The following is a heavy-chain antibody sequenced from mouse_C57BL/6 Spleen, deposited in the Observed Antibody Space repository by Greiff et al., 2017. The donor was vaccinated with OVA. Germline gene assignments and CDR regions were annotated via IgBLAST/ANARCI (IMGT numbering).Heavy chain of an antibody. D-gene: IGHD1-1*01. Sequence: EVQLVESGGGLVKPGGSLKLSCAASGFTFSDYGMHWVRQAPEKGLEWVAYISSGSSTIYYADTVKGRFTISRDNAKNTLFLQMTSLRSEDTAMYYCARRELRSYWYVDVWGTGTTVTVSS. CDR1: GFTFSDYG. J-gene: IGHJ1*03. V-gene: IGHV5-17*01. CDR3: ARRELRSYWYVDV. CDR2: ISSGSSTI.